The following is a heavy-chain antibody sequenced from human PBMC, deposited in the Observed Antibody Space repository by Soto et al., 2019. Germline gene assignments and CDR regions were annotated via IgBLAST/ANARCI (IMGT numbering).Heavy chain of an antibody. CDR1: GFTFGTYA. D-gene: IGHD1-7*01. J-gene: IGHJ4*02. Sequence: GGSLRLSCAASGFTFGTYAMNWVRQAPGKGLEWVSTITDVGDPTYYADSVKGRFTISRDNSKNTLFLQMNSLRPDDTALYYCVQAQNWDFGDVHFESWGQGTRVTVSS. CDR3: VQAQNWDFGDVHFES. CDR2: ITDVGDPT. V-gene: IGHV3-23*01.